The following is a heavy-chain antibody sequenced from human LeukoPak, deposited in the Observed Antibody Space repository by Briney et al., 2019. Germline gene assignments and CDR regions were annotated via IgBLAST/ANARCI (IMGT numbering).Heavy chain of an antibody. D-gene: IGHD6-19*01. V-gene: IGHV3-53*01. J-gene: IGHJ4*02. CDR2: IYNGGST. CDR1: GFTVSSNY. CDR3: ARSSGWYDGLDY. Sequence: PGGSLRLSCAASGFTVSSNYMSWVRQAPGKGLEWVSVIYNGGSTYYADSVKGRFTTSRDNYKNTLFLQMNSLRAEDTAVYYCARSSGWYDGLDYWGQGTLVTVSS.